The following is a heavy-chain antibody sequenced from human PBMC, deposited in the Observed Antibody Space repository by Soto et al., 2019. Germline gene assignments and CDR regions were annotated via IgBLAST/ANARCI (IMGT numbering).Heavy chain of an antibody. CDR2: INHSGST. J-gene: IGHJ3*02. CDR1: GGSFSGYY. V-gene: IGHV4-34*01. D-gene: IGHD6-13*01. Sequence: PSETLSLTCAVYGGSFSGYYWSWIRQPPGKGLEWIGEINHSGSTNYNPSLKSRVTISVDTSKNQFSLKLSSVTAADTAVYYCARVSSSWSDAFDIWGQGTMVT. CDR3: ARVSSSWSDAFDI.